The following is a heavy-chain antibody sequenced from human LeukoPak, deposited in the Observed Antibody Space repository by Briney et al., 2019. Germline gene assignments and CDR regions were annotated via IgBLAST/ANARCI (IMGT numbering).Heavy chain of an antibody. J-gene: IGHJ4*02. CDR1: GFTFSSYA. D-gene: IGHD6-19*01. CDR3: VSPKYSSAWFFDY. V-gene: IGHV3-23*01. CDR2: ISGSGGST. Sequence: GGSLRLSCAASGFTFSSYAMSWVRQAPGRGLEWVSAISGSGGSTHYADSVKGRFTISRDNSKNTLYLQMNSLRAEDTAVYYCVSPKYSSAWFFDYWGQGTLVTVSS.